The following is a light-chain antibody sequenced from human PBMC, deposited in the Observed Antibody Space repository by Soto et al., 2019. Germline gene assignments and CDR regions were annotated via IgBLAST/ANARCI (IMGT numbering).Light chain of an antibody. CDR2: WAS. J-gene: IGKJ3*01. CDR1: QSVLYSSNNKNY. V-gene: IGKV4-1*01. Sequence: DIGMTHSPDSLAVSLGERATINCKFSQSVLYSSNNKNYLAWYQQKPGQPPKLLIYWASTRESGVPDRFSGSGSGTDFTLTISSLQAEDVAVYYCQQYYSTPFTFGPGTKVDIK. CDR3: QQYYSTPFT.